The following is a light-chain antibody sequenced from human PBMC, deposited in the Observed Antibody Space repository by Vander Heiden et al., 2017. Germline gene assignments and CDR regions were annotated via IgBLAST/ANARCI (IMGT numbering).Light chain of an antibody. CDR2: DNN. V-gene: IGLV1-51*01. Sequence: HSVLTQPPSVSADPGKKLPISCSGSSSNIGTNYVSWYQQLPGTAPELVMYDNNERPSGIPDRFSGSKSGTSATLTISGLQTGDEAEYYCGTWDSSMSAVVFGGGTKLTVL. CDR3: GTWDSSMSAVV. CDR1: SSNIGTNY. J-gene: IGLJ2*01.